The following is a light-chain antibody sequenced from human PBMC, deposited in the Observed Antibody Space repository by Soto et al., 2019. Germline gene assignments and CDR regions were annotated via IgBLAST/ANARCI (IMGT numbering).Light chain of an antibody. CDR1: GSYVGTYDY. CDR3: SAYSRSSTHVL. J-gene: IGLJ2*01. Sequence: QSVLSQPASVSGSPGQSITTYCTGPGSYVGTYDYVSWYQQHPVKAPKLMISEVTNRPSGVSNRVSGSKSGNTASLTISGLQDGDEADYYCSAYSRSSTHVLFGGGTQLTVL. CDR2: EVT. V-gene: IGLV2-14*01.